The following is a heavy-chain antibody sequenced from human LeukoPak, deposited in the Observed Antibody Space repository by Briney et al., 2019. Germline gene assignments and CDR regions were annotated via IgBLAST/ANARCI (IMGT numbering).Heavy chain of an antibody. D-gene: IGHD4-17*01. CDR2: ISSSGRTI. CDR3: ARDRDNGDYRDN. CDR1: GFTFSDYY. Sequence: GGSLRLSCAASGFTFSDYYMSWIRQAPGKGLEWVSYISSSGRTIYYADSVKGRFTISRDNAKNSLYLQMNSLRVEDTAVYYCARDRDNGDYRDNWGQGTPVTVSS. J-gene: IGHJ4*02. V-gene: IGHV3-11*01.